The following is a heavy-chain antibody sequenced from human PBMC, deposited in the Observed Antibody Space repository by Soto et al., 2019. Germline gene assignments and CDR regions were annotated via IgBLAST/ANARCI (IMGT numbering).Heavy chain of an antibody. V-gene: IGHV4-39*07. Sequence: SETLSLTWTVSGGSISSSSYYWGWIRQPPGKGLEWIGSIYYSGSTYYNPSLKSRVTISVDTSKNQFSLKLSSVTAADTAVYYCAKRSTGHWFDPWGQGTLVTVSS. CDR1: GGSISSSSYY. CDR3: AKRSTGHWFDP. CDR2: IYYSGST. J-gene: IGHJ5*02.